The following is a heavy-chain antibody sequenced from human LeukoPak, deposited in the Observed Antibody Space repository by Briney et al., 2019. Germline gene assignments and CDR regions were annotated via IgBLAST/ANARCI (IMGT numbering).Heavy chain of an antibody. J-gene: IGHJ3*02. CDR1: GYSFTTYW. D-gene: IGHD2-8*01. CDR3: ATGGAALISAFDI. CDR2: IYPGDSDT. Sequence: HGESLKISWKGSGYSFTTYWIGWVRQMPGQGLEWTGTIYPGDSDTRYSPSFQGQVTISADKSITAAYLQWSSLKASDTAMYYCATGGAALISAFDIWGQGTMVTVSS. V-gene: IGHV5-51*01.